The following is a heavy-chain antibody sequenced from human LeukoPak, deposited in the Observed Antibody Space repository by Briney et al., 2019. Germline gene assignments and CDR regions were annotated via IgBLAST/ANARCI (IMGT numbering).Heavy chain of an antibody. V-gene: IGHV3-66*01. D-gene: IGHD6-13*01. CDR2: IYSGGST. Sequence: PGGSLRLSCAASGFIVSSHYMSWVLQAPGKGLEWVSVIYSGGSTYYADSVKGRFTISRDNSKNTLYLQMNSLRVEDTAVYYCARIISSWLYYFDYWGQGALVTVSS. CDR3: ARIISSWLYYFDY. CDR1: GFIVSSHY. J-gene: IGHJ4*02.